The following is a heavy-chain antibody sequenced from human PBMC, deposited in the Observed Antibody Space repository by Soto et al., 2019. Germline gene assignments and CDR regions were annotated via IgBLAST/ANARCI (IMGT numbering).Heavy chain of an antibody. CDR3: ARDPRGYCSSTSCS. V-gene: IGHV3-21*01. CDR1: GFTFSSYS. J-gene: IGHJ5*01. CDR2: ISSSSNYI. D-gene: IGHD2-2*01. Sequence: GSLRLSCAASGFTFSSYSMNWVRQAPGKGLEWVSSISSSSNYIYYADSVKGRFTISRDNAKNSLYLQMNSLRAEDTAVYYCARDPRGYCSSTSCSWGHGTLVTVSS.